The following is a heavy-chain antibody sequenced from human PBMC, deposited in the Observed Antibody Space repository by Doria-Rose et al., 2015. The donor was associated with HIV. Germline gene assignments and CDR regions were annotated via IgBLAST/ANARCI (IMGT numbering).Heavy chain of an antibody. CDR1: GVSLSSPGMG. CDR2: SFSDDAR. CDR3: ARIKSSRWYHKYYFDF. J-gene: IGHJ4*02. V-gene: IGHV2-26*01. D-gene: IGHD6-13*01. Sequence: QVTLKESGPVLVKPTETLTLTCTVSGVSLSSPGMGVSWIRQPPGKALEWLANSFSDDARSYKTSLKSRLTIYRGTSKSQVVLTMTDMDPVDTATYYCARIKSSRWYHKYYFDFWGQGTLVIVSA.